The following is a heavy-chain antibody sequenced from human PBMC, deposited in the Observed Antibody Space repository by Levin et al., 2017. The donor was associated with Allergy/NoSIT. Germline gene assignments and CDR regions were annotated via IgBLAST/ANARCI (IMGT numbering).Heavy chain of an antibody. CDR1: GFTFSSYT. CDR2: ISGSGNYI. J-gene: IGHJ5*02. D-gene: IGHD6-19*01. V-gene: IGHV3-21*01. Sequence: GESLKISCAASGFTFSSYTMDWVRQAPGKGLEWLSSISGSGNYIYYADSVKGRFTISRDNAKNSLYLQMNSLRAEDTAVYYCARESGYSSDWFFLEPPRWFDAWGQGTLVTVSS. CDR3: ARESGYSSDWFFLEPPRWFDA.